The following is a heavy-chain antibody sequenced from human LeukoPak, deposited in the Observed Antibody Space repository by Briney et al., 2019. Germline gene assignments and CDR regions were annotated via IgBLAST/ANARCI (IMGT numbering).Heavy chain of an antibody. D-gene: IGHD3-3*01. CDR1: GGSFSNYY. CDR3: ARGCYDFWSGFLNWFDP. J-gene: IGHJ5*02. CDR2: MDNSGST. V-gene: IGHV4-34*01. Sequence: SETLSLTCAVYGGSFSNYYWSWIRQPPGKGLEWIGEMDNSGSTNYNPSLKSRVTISVDTSKNQFFLKLSSVTAADTAVYYCARGCYDFWSGFLNWFDPWGQGTLVTVSS.